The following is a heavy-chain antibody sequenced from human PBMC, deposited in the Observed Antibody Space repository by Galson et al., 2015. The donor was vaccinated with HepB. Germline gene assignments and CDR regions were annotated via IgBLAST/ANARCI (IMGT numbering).Heavy chain of an antibody. D-gene: IGHD3-3*01. CDR1: GFTFDDYA. CDR3: AKGGGIFGVYGMDV. Sequence: SLRLSCAASGFTFDDYAMHWVRQAPGKGLEWVSGISWDSGTIGYADSVKGRFTISRDNAKNSLYLQMNSLRAEDTALYYCAKGGGIFGVYGMDVWDQGTTVTVSS. V-gene: IGHV3-9*01. CDR2: ISWDSGTI. J-gene: IGHJ6*02.